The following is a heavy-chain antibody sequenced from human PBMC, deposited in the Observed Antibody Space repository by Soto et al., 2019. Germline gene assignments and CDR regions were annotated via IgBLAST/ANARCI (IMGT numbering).Heavy chain of an antibody. Sequence: GESLKISCKGSGYSFTSYWIGWVRQMPGKGLERMGIIYPGDSDTRYSPSFQGQVTISADKSISTAYLQWSSLKASDTAMYYCASLYYDSSGYSDAFDIWGQGTMVTVSS. CDR3: ASLYYDSSGYSDAFDI. CDR2: IYPGDSDT. D-gene: IGHD3-22*01. V-gene: IGHV5-51*01. CDR1: GYSFTSYW. J-gene: IGHJ3*02.